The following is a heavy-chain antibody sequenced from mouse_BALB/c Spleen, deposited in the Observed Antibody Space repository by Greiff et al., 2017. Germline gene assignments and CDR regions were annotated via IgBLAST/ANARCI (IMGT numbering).Heavy chain of an antibody. CDR2: ISSGGGST. CDR1: GFAFSSYD. V-gene: IGHV5-12-1*01. J-gene: IGHJ4*01. CDR3: ARHSMITTDPYYYAMDY. D-gene: IGHD2-4*01. Sequence: DVMLVESGGGLVKPGGSLKLSCAASGFAFSSYDMSWVRQTPEKRLEWVAYISSGGGSTYYPDTVKGRFTISRDNAKNTLYLQMSSLKSEDTAMYYCARHSMITTDPYYYAMDYWGQGTSVTVSS.